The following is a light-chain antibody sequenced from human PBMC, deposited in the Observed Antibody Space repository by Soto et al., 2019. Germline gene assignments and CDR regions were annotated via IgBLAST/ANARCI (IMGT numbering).Light chain of an antibody. CDR1: QGIRNA. Sequence: IQMTQSPSSLSASVGDRVTIACRASQGIRNALAWYQQRPGKAPTLLIYASSNLQAGVPSRFRGSGSGAEFTLTSSSLQPEDSATYYGLQDYTYPRTCGQGTKVEI. J-gene: IGKJ1*01. CDR3: LQDYTYPRT. V-gene: IGKV1-6*01. CDR2: ASS.